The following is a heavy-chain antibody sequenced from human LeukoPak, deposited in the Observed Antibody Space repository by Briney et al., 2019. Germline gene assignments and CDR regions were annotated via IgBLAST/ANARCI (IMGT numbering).Heavy chain of an antibody. J-gene: IGHJ4*02. CDR3: ATRSLLGITISHTFDY. CDR2: FDPEDGET. Sequence: ASVKVSCKVSGYTLTELSMHWVRQAPGQGLEWMGSFDPEDGETIYAQKFQGRATMTEGTSTDTAYMGLSSLRSEDTAVYYCATRSLLGITISHTFDYWGQGTLVTVSS. D-gene: IGHD3-9*01. V-gene: IGHV1-24*01. CDR1: GYTLTELS.